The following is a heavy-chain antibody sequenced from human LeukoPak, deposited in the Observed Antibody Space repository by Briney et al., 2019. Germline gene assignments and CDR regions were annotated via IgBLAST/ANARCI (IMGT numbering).Heavy chain of an antibody. CDR2: IKQDGSEE. Sequence: PGGSLRLSCAASGFTFSSYWMSWVRQAPGNGLEWVANIKQDGSEEVYVDSVKGRFTISRDNAKNSLFLQLNTLRAEDTAVYYCARDPYSSTWSYGMDVWGQGTTVTVSS. D-gene: IGHD6-6*01. V-gene: IGHV3-7*03. J-gene: IGHJ6*02. CDR3: ARDPYSSTWSYGMDV. CDR1: GFTFSSYW.